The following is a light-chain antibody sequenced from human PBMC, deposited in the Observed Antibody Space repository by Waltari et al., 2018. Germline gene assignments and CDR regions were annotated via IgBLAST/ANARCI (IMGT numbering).Light chain of an antibody. V-gene: IGLV4-69*01. CDR1: SGHSSNV. Sequence: QLVLTQSPSASASLGASVKLTCTLSSGHSSNVIAWHQQQPEKGPQYLMKVNSDGSHSKGDEIPDRFSGSISGAERYLTISNVQSEDEADYYCQTGGHGTWVFGGGTKLTVL. J-gene: IGLJ3*02. CDR2: VNSDGSH. CDR3: QTGGHGTWV.